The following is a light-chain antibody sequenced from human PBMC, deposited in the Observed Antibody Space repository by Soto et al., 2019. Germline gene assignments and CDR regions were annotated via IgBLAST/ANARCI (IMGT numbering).Light chain of an antibody. CDR3: QQYGSSPLT. J-gene: IGKJ4*01. CDR2: GAS. V-gene: IGKV3-20*01. CDR1: QSVSSSY. Sequence: EIVLTQSPSTLYLSPGERATLSCRASQSVSSSYLAWYQQKPGQAPRLLIYGASSRATGIPDRFSGSGSGTDFTLTISRLEPEDFAVYYCQQYGSSPLTFGGGTKVDI.